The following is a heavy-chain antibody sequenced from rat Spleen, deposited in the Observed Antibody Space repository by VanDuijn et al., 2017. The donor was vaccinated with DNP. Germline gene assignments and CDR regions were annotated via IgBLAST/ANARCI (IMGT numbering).Heavy chain of an antibody. CDR1: GNAFITNY. J-gene: IGHJ3*01. CDR2: IHTGSGGS. V-gene: IGHV1-43*01. D-gene: IGHD4-3*01. CDR3: ARSGGYRSWFAY. Sequence: QVQLQQSGAELAQPGSSVKISRKASGNAFITNYFGWIKQTTGQGLDYIGYIHTGSGGSAYNEKFKVKATLTVDKTSSTGFMQLSSLAPEDSAVYYCARSGGYRSWFAYWGQGTLVTVSS.